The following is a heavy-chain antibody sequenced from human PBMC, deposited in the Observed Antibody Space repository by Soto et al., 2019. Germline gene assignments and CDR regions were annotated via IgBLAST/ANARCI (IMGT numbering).Heavy chain of an antibody. J-gene: IGHJ3*02. CDR1: GFTFSSYS. V-gene: IGHV3-21*01. CDR2: ISSSSSYI. Sequence: PGGSLRLSCAASGFTFSSYSMNWVRQAPGKGLEWVSSISSSSSYIYYADSVKGRFTISRDNAKNSLYLQMNSLRAEDTAVYYCAARVVVITEGAFDIWGQGTMVTVS. D-gene: IGHD3-22*01. CDR3: AARVVVITEGAFDI.